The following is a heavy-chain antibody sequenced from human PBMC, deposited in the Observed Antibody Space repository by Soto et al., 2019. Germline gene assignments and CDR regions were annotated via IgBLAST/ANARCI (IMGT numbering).Heavy chain of an antibody. D-gene: IGHD6-19*01. CDR2: ISYDESNK. Sequence: QMPLVESGGGVVQPGRSLRLSCAASGFTFSSYGMHWVRQAPGKGLEWVAVISYDESNKYYADSVKGRFTISRDNSKNTLYLQMNSLRAEDTAVYYCARDVVVAGKDYGMDVWGQGTTVTVSS. CDR3: ARDVVVAGKDYGMDV. CDR1: GFTFSSYG. J-gene: IGHJ6*02. V-gene: IGHV3-30*03.